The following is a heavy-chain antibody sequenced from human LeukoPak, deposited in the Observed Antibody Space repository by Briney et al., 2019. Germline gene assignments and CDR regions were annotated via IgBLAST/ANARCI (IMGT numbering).Heavy chain of an antibody. CDR1: GDSVSSDIAA. D-gene: IGHD5-18*01. CDR2: TYYRSKWYN. J-gene: IGHJ4*02. Sequence: SQTLSLTCALSGDSVSSDIAAWNWIRQSPPKGLEWLGRTYYRSKWYNEYALSVKSRITINPDTSKNQFSLQLNSVTPEDTAVYFCARGSGYSSGRYYFDYWGQGILVTVSS. CDR3: ARGSGYSSGRYYFDY. V-gene: IGHV6-1*01.